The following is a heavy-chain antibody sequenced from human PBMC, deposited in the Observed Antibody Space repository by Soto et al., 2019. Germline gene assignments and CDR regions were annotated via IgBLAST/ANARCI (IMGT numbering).Heavy chain of an antibody. J-gene: IGHJ6*02. D-gene: IGHD1-1*01. Sequence: QVQLVQSGAEVKKPGSSVKVSCKASGGTFSTSGISWVRQAPGQGLGWVGGIMPVFPTPDYAQNFQGRVTITADESTTTAYLELTSLRADDTAVYYCARDKDRLQLGVNYYYILDVWGQGTAITVSS. CDR3: ARDKDRLQLGVNYYYILDV. CDR2: IMPVFPTP. CDR1: GGTFSTSG. V-gene: IGHV1-69*12.